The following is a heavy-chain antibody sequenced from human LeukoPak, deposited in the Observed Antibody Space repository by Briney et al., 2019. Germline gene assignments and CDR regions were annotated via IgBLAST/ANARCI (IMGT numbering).Heavy chain of an antibody. V-gene: IGHV3-48*01. J-gene: IGHJ6*02. CDR2: ISGSSSTI. Sequence: GGSLRLSCAASGFTFSSYSMNWVRQAPGKGLEWLSYISGSSSTIYYADSVKGRFTISRDNAKNSLYLQMNSLRAEDTAVYYCARDGPHRYGMDVWGQGTTVTVSS. CDR1: GFTFSSYS. CDR3: ARDGPHRYGMDV.